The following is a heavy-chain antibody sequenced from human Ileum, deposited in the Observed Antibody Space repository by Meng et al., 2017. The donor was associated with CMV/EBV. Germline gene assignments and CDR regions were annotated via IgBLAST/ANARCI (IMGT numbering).Heavy chain of an antibody. D-gene: IGHD1-26*01. J-gene: IGHJ5*02. V-gene: IGHV1-2*02. CDR3: GRGVGSIDPRFDP. CDR2: INPNNGNT. Sequence: ASAYTFIDYFMHWVRQGPGQGLEWMGWINPNNGNTNYAQKFQGRVTMTRDTSISTAYMDLSRLTSDDTAVYYCGRGVGSIDPRFDPWGQGTLVTVSS. CDR1: AYTFIDYF.